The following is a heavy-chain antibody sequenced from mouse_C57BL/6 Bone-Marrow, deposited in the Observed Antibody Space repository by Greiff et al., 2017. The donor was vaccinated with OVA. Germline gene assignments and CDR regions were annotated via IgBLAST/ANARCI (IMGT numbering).Heavy chain of an antibody. CDR2: ISYDGSN. J-gene: IGHJ3*01. CDR1: GYSITSGYY. V-gene: IGHV3-6*01. D-gene: IGHD1-1*01. CDR3: ARGGIYYYGSTNPFAY. Sequence: EVQLVESGPGLVKPSQSLSLTCSVTGYSITSGYYWNWIRQFPGNKLEWMGYISYDGSNNYNPSLKNRISITRDTSKNQFFLKLNSVTTEDTATYYCARGGIYYYGSTNPFAYWGQGTLVTVSA.